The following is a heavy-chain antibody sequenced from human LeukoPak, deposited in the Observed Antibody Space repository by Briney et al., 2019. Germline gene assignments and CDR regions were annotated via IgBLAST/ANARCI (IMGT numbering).Heavy chain of an antibody. CDR3: ASSAPSDI. CDR2: ISSSSSYI. J-gene: IGHJ3*02. Sequence: GGSLRLSCAASGFTFSSYSMDWVRQAPGKGLEWVSSISSSSSYIYYADSVKGRSTISRDNAKHSLYLQMNSLRAEDTAVYYCASSAPSDIWGRGTMVTVSS. V-gene: IGHV3-21*01. CDR1: GFTFSSYS.